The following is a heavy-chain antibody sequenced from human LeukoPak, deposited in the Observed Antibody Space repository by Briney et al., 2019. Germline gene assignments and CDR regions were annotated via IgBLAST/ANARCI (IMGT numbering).Heavy chain of an antibody. V-gene: IGHV1-18*01. CDR3: ARDRHIAAAVYYYYMDV. J-gene: IGHJ6*03. CDR2: INAYNGNT. CDR1: GYTFTSYI. D-gene: IGHD6-13*01. Sequence: GASVKVSXKASGYTFTSYIISWVRQAPGQGLEWMGWINAYNGNTDYAQRVQGRVTMTTDTSTSTAYMELRSLRSDDTAVYYCARDRHIAAAVYYYYMDVWGKGTPVTVSS.